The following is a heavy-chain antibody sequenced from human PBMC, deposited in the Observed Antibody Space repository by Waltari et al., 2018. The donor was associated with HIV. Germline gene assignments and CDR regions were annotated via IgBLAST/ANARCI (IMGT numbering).Heavy chain of an antibody. CDR2: ITWNSGHI. CDR3: VKDMGRGGARGFWYFDL. V-gene: IGHV3-9*01. CDR1: GFTFDAYA. D-gene: IGHD1-26*01. Sequence: EVQLVESGGGLVQAGRPLRLSCAASGFTFDAYAMPWGRQTPGQGLEWGSGITWNSGHIDYADSVKGRFTISRDNSKNSLYLQMSNLRPDDTAFYYCVKDMGRGGARGFWYFDLWGRGTLVTVSS. J-gene: IGHJ2*01.